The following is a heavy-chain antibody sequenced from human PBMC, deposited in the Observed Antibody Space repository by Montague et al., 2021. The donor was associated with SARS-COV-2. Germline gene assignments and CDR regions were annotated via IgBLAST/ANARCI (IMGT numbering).Heavy chain of an antibody. CDR2: IYYSGST. V-gene: IGHV4-59*01. Sequence: SETLSLTCTVSGGSISNYYWCWIRQPPARGLEWIGYIYYSGSTDYSPSLKSRGTISLYTSKNQFSLKVTSVTAADTAVYYCARGGGYYNYGLDVWGPGTTVTVSS. CDR3: ARGGGYYNYGLDV. D-gene: IGHD3-22*01. CDR1: GGSISNYY. J-gene: IGHJ6*02.